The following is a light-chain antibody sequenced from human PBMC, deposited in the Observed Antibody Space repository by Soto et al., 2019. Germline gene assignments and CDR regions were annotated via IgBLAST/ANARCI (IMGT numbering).Light chain of an antibody. J-gene: IGLJ2*01. Sequence: QAVVTQPPSVSGAPGQRVTISCTGSSSNIGAGYDVHWYQQLPGTAPKLLIYGNSNRPSGVPDRFSGSKSGTSASLAITGVQAEDEADYYCQSSDSSLRVSVFGGGTKVTVL. CDR1: SSNIGAGYD. CDR3: QSSDSSLRVSV. V-gene: IGLV1-40*01. CDR2: GNS.